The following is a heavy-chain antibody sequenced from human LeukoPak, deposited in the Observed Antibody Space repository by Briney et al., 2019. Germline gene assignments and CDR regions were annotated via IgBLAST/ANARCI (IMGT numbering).Heavy chain of an antibody. CDR1: GFTFSDYY. V-gene: IGHV3-11*01. CDR3: AREYASSSHFDS. D-gene: IGHD6-6*01. Sequence: GGSLRLSCAASGFTFSDYYMTWIRQAPGKGLEWVSYISSSDYRTNYADSVKGRFTISRDNAKNSLCLQMNSLRAEDTAVYYCAREYASSSHFDSWGQGTLVTVSS. J-gene: IGHJ4*02. CDR2: ISSSDYRT.